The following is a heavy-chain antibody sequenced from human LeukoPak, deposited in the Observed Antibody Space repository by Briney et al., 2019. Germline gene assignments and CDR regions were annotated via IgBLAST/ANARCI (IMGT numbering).Heavy chain of an antibody. J-gene: IGHJ2*01. V-gene: IGHV3-23*01. Sequence: GGSLRLSCAASGFTSSNYAMNWVRQAPGKGLEWVSGISGSGGRTFYADSVKGRFTISRDNSKSTLYLQMNSLRVEDTAVYYCARGWNSFWYFDFWGRGTQVTVSS. D-gene: IGHD1-7*01. CDR3: ARGWNSFWYFDF. CDR1: GFTSSNYA. CDR2: ISGSGGRT.